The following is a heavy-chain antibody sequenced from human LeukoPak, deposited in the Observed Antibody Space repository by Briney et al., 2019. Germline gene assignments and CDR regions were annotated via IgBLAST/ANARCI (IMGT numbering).Heavy chain of an antibody. Sequence: GGSLRLSCAASGFTFSSYAMHWVRQAPGKGLEWVAVISYDGSNKYYADSVKGRFTISRGNSKNTLYLQMNSLRAEDTAVYYCARENRGYSSGWYFGYWGQGTLVTVSS. CDR3: ARENRGYSSGWYFGY. V-gene: IGHV3-30*04. CDR2: ISYDGSNK. D-gene: IGHD6-19*01. CDR1: GFTFSSYA. J-gene: IGHJ4*02.